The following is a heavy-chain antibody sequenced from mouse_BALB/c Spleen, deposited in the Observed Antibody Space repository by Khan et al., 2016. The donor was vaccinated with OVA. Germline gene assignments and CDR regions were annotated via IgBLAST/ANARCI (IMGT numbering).Heavy chain of an antibody. CDR1: GYSITSGYA. CDR3: ARGNYYGYYFDY. D-gene: IGHD1-1*01. V-gene: IGHV3-2*02. CDR2: ISYSGVT. Sequence: EVKLLESGPGLVKPSQSLSLTCTVTGYSITSGYAWNWIRQSPGNKLEWMGYISYSGVTSYTPSLKSRISITRDTSKNQFFLQLNSVTTEDTATYYCARGNYYGYYFDYWGQGTTLTVSS. J-gene: IGHJ2*01.